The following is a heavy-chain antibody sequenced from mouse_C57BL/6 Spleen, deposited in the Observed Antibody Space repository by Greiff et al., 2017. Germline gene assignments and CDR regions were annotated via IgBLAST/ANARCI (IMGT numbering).Heavy chain of an antibody. Sequence: EVQRVESGGGLVQPKGSLKLSCAASGFTFNTYAMHWVRQAPGKGLEWVARIRSKSSNYATYYADSVKDRFTISRDDSQSMLYLQMNNLKTEDTAIYYCVRDGSVVAKNAMDYWGQGTSVTVSS. V-gene: IGHV10-3*01. D-gene: IGHD1-1*01. CDR1: GFTFNTYA. CDR2: IRSKSSNYAT. J-gene: IGHJ4*01. CDR3: VRDGSVVAKNAMDY.